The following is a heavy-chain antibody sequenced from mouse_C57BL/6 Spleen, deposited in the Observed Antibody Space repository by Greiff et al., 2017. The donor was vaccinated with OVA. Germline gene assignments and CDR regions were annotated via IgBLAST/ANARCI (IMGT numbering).Heavy chain of an antibody. CDR2: SYPRSGNT. CDR3: ARPRAMDY. CDR1: GYTFTSSG. J-gene: IGHJ4*01. Sequence: QVQLQQSGAELARPGASVKLSCKASGYTFTSSGISWVKQRTGQGLEWIGESYPRSGNTYYNEKFKGKATLTADKSSSTAYMELRSLTSEDSAVYFCARPRAMDYWGQGTSVTVSS. V-gene: IGHV1-81*01.